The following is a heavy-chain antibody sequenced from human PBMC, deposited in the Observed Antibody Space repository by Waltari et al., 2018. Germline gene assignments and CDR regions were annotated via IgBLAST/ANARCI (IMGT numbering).Heavy chain of an antibody. CDR1: GGSISSYY. V-gene: IGHV4-59*01. CDR2: IYYSGST. D-gene: IGHD4-17*01. J-gene: IGHJ4*02. CDR3: ARVRGEGEDYGDSLDY. Sequence: QVQLQESGPGLVKPSDTLSLTCTVSGGSISSYYWSWIRQPPGKGLEWMGYIYYSGSTHYNPSLKVRFTISVDTSKNHFSLKLSSGTAADTAVYYCARVRGEGEDYGDSLDYWGQGTLVTVSS.